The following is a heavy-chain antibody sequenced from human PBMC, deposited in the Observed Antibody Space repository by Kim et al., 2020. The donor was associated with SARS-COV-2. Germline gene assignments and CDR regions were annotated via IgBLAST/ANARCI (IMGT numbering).Heavy chain of an antibody. V-gene: IGHV3-74*01. J-gene: IGHJ4*02. D-gene: IGHD6-19*01. CDR3: ARGRIAVAGLDY. Sequence: SYADSVNGRFTISRDNAKNTLYLQMNSLRAEDTAVYYCARGRIAVAGLDYWGQGTLVTVSS.